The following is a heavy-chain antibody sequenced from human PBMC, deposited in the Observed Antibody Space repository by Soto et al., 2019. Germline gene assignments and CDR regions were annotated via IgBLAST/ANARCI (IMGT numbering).Heavy chain of an antibody. CDR2: LIPMLGAA. Sequence: QVQLVQSGAEVRKPGSSVKVSCKASGGTFNSYAVSWVRQAPGQGLGWMGGLIPMLGAANYAQKFRGRVTISADDSTRVAYLEVSSLRSEDTAVYYCARLGESGNYHPAGYWGHGTLVTVSS. J-gene: IGHJ4*01. V-gene: IGHV1-69*01. D-gene: IGHD3-16*01. CDR1: GGTFNSYA. CDR3: ARLGESGNYHPAGY.